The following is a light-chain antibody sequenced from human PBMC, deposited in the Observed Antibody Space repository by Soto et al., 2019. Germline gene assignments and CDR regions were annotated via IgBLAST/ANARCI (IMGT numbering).Light chain of an antibody. V-gene: IGLV2-18*01. CDR1: SSDVGSYNR. J-gene: IGLJ1*01. Sequence: QSALTLPPSVSGSPGQSVTISCTGTSSDVGSYNRVSWYQRPPGTGPKLMIYEVSNRPSGVPDRFSGSKSGNTASLTISGLQAEDEAEYYCSLYTSDSTSVFGTAPKVTVL. CDR3: SLYTSDSTSV. CDR2: EVS.